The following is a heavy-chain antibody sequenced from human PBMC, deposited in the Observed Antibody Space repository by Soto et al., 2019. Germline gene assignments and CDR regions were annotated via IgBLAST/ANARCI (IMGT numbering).Heavy chain of an antibody. Sequence: VQLVQPGAEVKKPGASVKVSCKASGYTFTSYGISWVRQVPGQGLEWMGGISAYNGNTKYAQKLKGRVTMTKETYTRTAYMELRSMRSDDTAVYYCARSGGVASSSWHDYWGQGTLVTVSS. V-gene: IGHV1-18*01. CDR3: ARSGGVASSSWHDY. D-gene: IGHD6-13*01. J-gene: IGHJ4*02. CDR2: ISAYNGNT. CDR1: GYTFTSYG.